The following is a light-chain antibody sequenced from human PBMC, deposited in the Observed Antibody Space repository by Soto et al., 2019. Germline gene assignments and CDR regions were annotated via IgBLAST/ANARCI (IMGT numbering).Light chain of an antibody. V-gene: IGKV3-15*01. CDR1: QSVSSN. Sequence: EIVMTQSPATLSVSPGERATLSCRASQSVSSNLAWYQQKPGQTPRLLIYGASNRATGFPARFSGSGSGTEFTLTISSLQSEDFAVYYCQQYNSWLLTFGGGTKVDIK. CDR3: QQYNSWLLT. J-gene: IGKJ4*01. CDR2: GAS.